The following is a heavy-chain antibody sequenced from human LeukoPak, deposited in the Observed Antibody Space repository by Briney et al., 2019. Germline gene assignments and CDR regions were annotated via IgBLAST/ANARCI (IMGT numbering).Heavy chain of an antibody. V-gene: IGHV3-23*01. CDR1: GFTFSSYA. CDR2: ISGSDGST. Sequence: GGSLRLSCAASGFTFSSYAMSWVRQAPGKGLEWVSTISGSDGSTHYADSVKGRFTISRDNSKNTLYLQMNSLRAEDTAVYYCAKGGMVAATHFDYWGQGTLVTVSS. J-gene: IGHJ4*02. D-gene: IGHD2-15*01. CDR3: AKGGMVAATHFDY.